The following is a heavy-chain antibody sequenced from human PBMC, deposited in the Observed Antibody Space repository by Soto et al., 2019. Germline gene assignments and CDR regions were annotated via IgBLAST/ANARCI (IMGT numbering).Heavy chain of an antibody. CDR3: ARGPYSSSWRNWFDP. Sequence: QVQLVQSGAEVKKPWASVKVSCKASGYTCTRYDINWVRQATGQGLEWMGWMNPNSGNTGYAQKFQGRVTMTRNTSISTAYMELSSLRSEDTAVYYCARGPYSSSWRNWFDPWGQGTLVTVSS. V-gene: IGHV1-8*01. CDR2: MNPNSGNT. D-gene: IGHD6-13*01. CDR1: GYTCTRYD. J-gene: IGHJ5*02.